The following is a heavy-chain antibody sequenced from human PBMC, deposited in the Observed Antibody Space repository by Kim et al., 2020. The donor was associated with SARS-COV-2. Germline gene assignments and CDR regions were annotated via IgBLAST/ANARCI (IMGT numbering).Heavy chain of an antibody. CDR2: ISYDGSNK. CDR1: GFTFSSYA. J-gene: IGHJ4*02. Sequence: GGSLRLSCAASGFTFSSYAMHWVRQAPGKGLEWVAVISYDGSNKYYADSVKGRFTISRDNSKNTLYLQMNSLRAEDTAVYYCARDLVYYYDSSGYYGFDYWGQGTLVTVSS. CDR3: ARDLVYYYDSSGYYGFDY. D-gene: IGHD3-22*01. V-gene: IGHV3-30-3*01.